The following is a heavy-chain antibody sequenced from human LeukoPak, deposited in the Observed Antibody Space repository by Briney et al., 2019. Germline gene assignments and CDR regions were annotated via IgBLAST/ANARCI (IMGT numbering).Heavy chain of an antibody. CDR1: GGSIGSGGNS. V-gene: IGHV4-30-2*01. Sequence: SQTLSLTCAVSGGSIGSGGNSWSWFRQPPGKGLEWIGYIYYGGSTYYNPSRRSRVTLSVDRSKNQFSLKLSSVTAADTAVYYCARGPSIHSTSWIPLDYWGQGTLVTVSS. CDR3: ARGPSIHSTSWIPLDY. D-gene: IGHD6-13*01. J-gene: IGHJ4*02. CDR2: IYYGGST.